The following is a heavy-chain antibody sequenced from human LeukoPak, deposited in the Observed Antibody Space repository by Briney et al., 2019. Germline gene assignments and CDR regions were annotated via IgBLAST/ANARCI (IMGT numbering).Heavy chain of an antibody. D-gene: IGHD6-19*01. Sequence: SVTVSCKASGGTFSRYAISWVRQAPGQGLEWMGRIIPILGIANYAQKFQGRVTITADKSTSTAYMELSSLRSEDTAVYYCARGSASSGWYIFDYWGQGTLVTVSS. CDR2: IIPILGIA. CDR1: GGTFSRYA. V-gene: IGHV1-69*04. CDR3: ARGSASSGWYIFDY. J-gene: IGHJ4*02.